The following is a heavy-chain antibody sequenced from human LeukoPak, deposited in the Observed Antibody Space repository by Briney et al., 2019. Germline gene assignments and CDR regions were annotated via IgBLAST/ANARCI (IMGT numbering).Heavy chain of an antibody. CDR3: AREKDYYGSGSPYGMDV. J-gene: IGHJ6*04. Sequence: GGSLRLSCAASGFTFSSYSMNRVRQAPGKGLEWVSSISSSSSYIYYADSVKGRFTISRDNAKNSLYLQMNSLRAEDTAVYYCAREKDYYGSGSPYGMDVWGKGTTVTVSS. CDR1: GFTFSSYS. CDR2: ISSSSSYI. D-gene: IGHD3-10*01. V-gene: IGHV3-21*01.